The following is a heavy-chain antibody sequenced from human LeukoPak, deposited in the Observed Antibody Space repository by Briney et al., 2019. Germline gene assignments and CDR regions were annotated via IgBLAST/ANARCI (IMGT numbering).Heavy chain of an antibody. Sequence: SETLSLTCTVPGGSINSYYWSWIRQPPGKGLEWIAYIYYSGSTSYNPSLKSRVTISVDTSKNQFSLKLNSVTAADTAMYYCARLFHPALSGNYPFDYWGQGTLVTVSS. V-gene: IGHV4-59*01. CDR2: IYYSGST. CDR1: GGSINSYY. CDR3: ARLFHPALSGNYPFDY. J-gene: IGHJ4*02. D-gene: IGHD1-26*01.